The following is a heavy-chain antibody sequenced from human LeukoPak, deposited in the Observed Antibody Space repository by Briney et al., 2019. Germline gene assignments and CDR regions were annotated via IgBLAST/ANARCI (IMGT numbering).Heavy chain of an antibody. J-gene: IGHJ4*02. CDR2: IYPGDSDT. Sequence: GESLKISCKGSEYSFTSYWIAWVRQMPGRGLDWMGVIYPGDSDTRYSPSFQGQVTISVDKSISTAYLQWSSLKASDTAMYYCARRQYSGAYGHFDSWGQGTLVTVSS. V-gene: IGHV5-51*01. D-gene: IGHD1-26*01. CDR3: ARRQYSGAYGHFDS. CDR1: EYSFTSYW.